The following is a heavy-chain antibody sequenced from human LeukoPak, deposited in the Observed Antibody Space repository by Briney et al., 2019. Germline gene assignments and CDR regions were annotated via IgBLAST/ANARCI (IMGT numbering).Heavy chain of an antibody. CDR2: ISYDGSNK. J-gene: IGHJ6*04. CDR1: GFTFSSYC. Sequence: PGRSLRLSCAASGFTFSSYCMHWVRQAPGKGLEWVAVISYDGSNKYYADSVKGRFTISRDNSKNTLYLQMNSLRGEATAVYYCAKAEGYVRGVIIYYYYYGMDVWGKGTTVTVSS. V-gene: IGHV3-30*18. CDR3: AKAEGYVRGVIIYYYYYGMDV. D-gene: IGHD3-10*02.